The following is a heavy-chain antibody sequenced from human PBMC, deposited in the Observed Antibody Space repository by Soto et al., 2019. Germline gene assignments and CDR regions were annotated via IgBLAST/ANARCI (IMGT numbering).Heavy chain of an antibody. Sequence: SETLSLTCTVSGGTISSSSYYRGWIRQPPGKGLEWIGSIYYSGSTYYNPSLKSRVTISVDTSKNQFSLKLSSVTAADTAVYYSTLITFGGVISVWGQGTLVTVSS. V-gene: IGHV4-39*01. CDR1: GGTISSSSYY. D-gene: IGHD3-16*02. J-gene: IGHJ4*02. CDR2: IYYSGST. CDR3: TLITFGGVISV.